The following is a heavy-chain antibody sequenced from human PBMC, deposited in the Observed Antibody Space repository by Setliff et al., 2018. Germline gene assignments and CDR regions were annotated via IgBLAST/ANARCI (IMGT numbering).Heavy chain of an antibody. V-gene: IGHV1-2*02. D-gene: IGHD3-3*01. J-gene: IGHJ5*02. CDR1: GYIFTNYH. CDR3: ARSNYDFWSGYPNWFDP. Sequence: ASVKVSCKASGYIFTNYHIHWVRQAPGQGLEWMGWINPYSDDTHYAQNFQGRVTITMDTSISTVYMELSSLRSDDTAVYYCARSNYDFWSGYPNWFDPWGQGSLVTVSS. CDR2: INPYSDDT.